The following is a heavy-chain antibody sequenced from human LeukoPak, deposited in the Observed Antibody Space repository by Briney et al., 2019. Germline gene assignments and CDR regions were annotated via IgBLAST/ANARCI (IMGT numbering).Heavy chain of an antibody. J-gene: IGHJ4*02. V-gene: IGHV3-30*18. CDR1: GFTFSSYG. CDR3: AKEPDPAMPAAGTNFDY. CDR2: ISYDGSNK. Sequence: GRSLRLSCAASGFTFSSYGMHWVRQAPGKGLEWVAVISYDGSNKYYADSVKGRFTISRDNSKNTLYLQMNSLRAEDTAVYYCAKEPDPAMPAAGTNFDYWGQGTLVTVSS. D-gene: IGHD6-13*01.